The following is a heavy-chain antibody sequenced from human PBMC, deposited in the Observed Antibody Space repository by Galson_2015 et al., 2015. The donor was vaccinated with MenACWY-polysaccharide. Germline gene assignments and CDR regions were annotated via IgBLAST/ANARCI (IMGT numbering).Heavy chain of an antibody. Sequence: SVKVSCKASGGTFSSYAISWVRQAPGHGLEWMGGIIPIFGTANYAQKFQGRVTITADESTSKAYMALSSLRSEDTAVYYCARGGGLPWMGYWGQGTLVTVSS. CDR2: IIPIFGTA. CDR3: ARGGGLPWMGY. J-gene: IGHJ4*02. V-gene: IGHV1-69*13. D-gene: IGHD2-15*01. CDR1: GGTFSSYA.